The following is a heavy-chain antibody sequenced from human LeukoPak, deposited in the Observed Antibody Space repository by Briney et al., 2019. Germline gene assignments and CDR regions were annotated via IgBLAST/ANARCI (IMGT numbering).Heavy chain of an antibody. CDR3: ARHPRRAMVRGVHFDY. CDR1: GYNFANNW. D-gene: IGHD3-10*01. V-gene: IGHV5-51*01. Sequence: GESLKISCKVSGYNFANNWLGWVRQMPGKGLEWMGIIYPGDSDTRYSPSFQGQVTISADKSISTAYLQWSSLKASDTAMYYCARHPRRAMVRGVHFDYWGQGTLVTVSS. CDR2: IYPGDSDT. J-gene: IGHJ4*02.